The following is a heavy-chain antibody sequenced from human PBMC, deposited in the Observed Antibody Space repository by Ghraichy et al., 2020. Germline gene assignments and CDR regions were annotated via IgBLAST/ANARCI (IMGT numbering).Heavy chain of an antibody. J-gene: IGHJ6*03. CDR2: INHSGST. CDR3: ARGVRGVMYYYYMDV. V-gene: IGHV4-34*01. Sequence: ESLNISCAVYGGSFSGYYWSWIRQPPGKGLEWIGEINHSGSTNYNPSLKSRVTISVDTSKNQFSLKLSSVTAADTAVYYCARGVRGVMYYYYMDVWGKGTTVTVSS. CDR1: GGSFSGYY. D-gene: IGHD3-10*01.